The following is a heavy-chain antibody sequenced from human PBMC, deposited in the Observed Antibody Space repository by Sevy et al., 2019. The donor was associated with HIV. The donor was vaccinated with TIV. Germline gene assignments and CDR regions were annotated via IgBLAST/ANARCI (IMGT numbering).Heavy chain of an antibody. Sequence: GESLKISCAASGFTFSSYGMHLVRQAPGKGLEWVAVIWNDRSNKHYADSVKGRFTISRDNSKNTLYLQMNSLRAEDTAVYYCASLPNNYYDSSGSSGDDAFDIWGQGTMVTVSS. V-gene: IGHV3-33*01. CDR3: ASLPNNYYDSSGSSGDDAFDI. J-gene: IGHJ3*02. CDR1: GFTFSSYG. CDR2: IWNDRSNK. D-gene: IGHD3-22*01.